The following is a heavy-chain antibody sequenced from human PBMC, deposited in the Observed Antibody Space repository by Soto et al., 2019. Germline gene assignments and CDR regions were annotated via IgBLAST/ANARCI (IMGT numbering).Heavy chain of an antibody. V-gene: IGHV3-30-3*01. CDR2: ISYDGTNK. CDR3: ARDPKTSGGQHWAFNYFDS. D-gene: IGHD7-27*01. J-gene: IGHJ4*02. Sequence: GSLRLSCAASGFSFSISPMHWVRQAPGKGPEWVALISYDGTNKFYADSVKGRFTISRDNSKSTLYLQVDSLRPEDAAVYYCARDPKTSGGQHWAFNYFDSWGQGTLVTVSS. CDR1: GFSFSISP.